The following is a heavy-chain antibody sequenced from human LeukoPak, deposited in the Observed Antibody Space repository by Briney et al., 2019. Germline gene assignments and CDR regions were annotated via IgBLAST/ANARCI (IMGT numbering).Heavy chain of an antibody. V-gene: IGHV1-69*06. CDR1: GGTFSSYA. D-gene: IGHD3-9*01. CDR3: AREGDILTSYTLDY. CDR2: IIPIFGTA. J-gene: IGHJ4*02. Sequence: ASVNVSCKASGGTFSSYAISWVRQAPGQGLEWMGGIIPIFGTANYAQKFQGRVTITADKSTSTAYMELSSLRSEDTAVYYCAREGDILTSYTLDYWGQGTLVTVSS.